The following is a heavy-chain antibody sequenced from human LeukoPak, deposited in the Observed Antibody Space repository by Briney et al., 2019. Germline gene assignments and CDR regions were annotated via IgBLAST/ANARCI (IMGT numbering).Heavy chain of an antibody. CDR3: ARELGECSSTSCYADYYAMDV. CDR1: GFTFRSYE. CDR2: ISSSGGSI. V-gene: IGHV3-48*03. J-gene: IGHJ6*02. D-gene: IGHD2-2*01. Sequence: PGGSLRLSCAASGFTFRSYEMNWVRQAPGKRLEWVSYISSSGGSIYTAHSVPGRFTISRDNAKNSLYLHMNSLRAEDTAIYYWARELGECSSTSCYADYYAMDVWGQGTTVTVSS.